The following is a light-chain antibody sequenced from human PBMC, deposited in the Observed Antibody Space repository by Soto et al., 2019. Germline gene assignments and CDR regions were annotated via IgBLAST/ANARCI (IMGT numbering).Light chain of an antibody. Sequence: EIVLTQSPGTLSLSPGERATLSCRASQSVSRSYLAWYRHKPGQAPRLLIYVTSSRATGIPDRFSGSGSGTDFTLTISRLEPEDFAVSYCQQYGSSPPTFGQGTKLEIK. V-gene: IGKV3-20*01. CDR2: VTS. CDR3: QQYGSSPPT. J-gene: IGKJ2*01. CDR1: QSVSRSY.